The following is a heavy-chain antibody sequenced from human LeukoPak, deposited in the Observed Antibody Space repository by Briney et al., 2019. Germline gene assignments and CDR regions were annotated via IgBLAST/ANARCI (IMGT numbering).Heavy chain of an antibody. CDR1: GFTFNSAW. D-gene: IGHD6-19*01. J-gene: IGHJ5*02. V-gene: IGHV3-15*01. Sequence: PGGSLRLSCAASGFTFNSAWMSWVRQAPGKGPEWVGRIRSKTDGGTTDYAAPVKGRFTISRDDSKNTLFLQMNSLKTEDTAVYYCTTFAHASGWSWGQGALVTVSS. CDR2: IRSKTDGGTT. CDR3: TTFAHASGWS.